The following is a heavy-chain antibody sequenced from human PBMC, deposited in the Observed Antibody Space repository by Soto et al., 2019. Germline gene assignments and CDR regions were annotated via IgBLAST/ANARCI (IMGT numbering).Heavy chain of an antibody. CDR1: GGSVSSGSYY. CDR2: IYYSGRT. J-gene: IGHJ2*01. Sequence: HVQLQESGPGLVKQSEPLSLTCTVSGGSVSSGSYYWSWIRQPPGKGLEWIGYIYYSGRTNYNPSLKSRVNLSVDTSKNQVSRKLSSVTAADTAVYYCAISPYWYFDLWGRGTLVTVSS. CDR3: AISPYWYFDL. V-gene: IGHV4-61*01.